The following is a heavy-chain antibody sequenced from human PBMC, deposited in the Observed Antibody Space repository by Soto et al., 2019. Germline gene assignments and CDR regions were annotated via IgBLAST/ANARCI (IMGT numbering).Heavy chain of an antibody. CDR3: ARVAGCSSSGYASPDFDY. CDR2: IIPTCGTA. D-gene: IGHD6-13*01. CDR1: GGTFSSYA. J-gene: IGHJ4*02. V-gene: IGHV1-69*01. Sequence: QVQLVQSGAEVRKPGSSVKVSCKASGGTFSSYAISWVRPAPGHGLEWMGGIIPTCGTANYAQKFQGRVRITADESTIPAYIDLSRLRSAESAVYSCARVAGCSSSGYASPDFDYWGQGTLVTVSS.